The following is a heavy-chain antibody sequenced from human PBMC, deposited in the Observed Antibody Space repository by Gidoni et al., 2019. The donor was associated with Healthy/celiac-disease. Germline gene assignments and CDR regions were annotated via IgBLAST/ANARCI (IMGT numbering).Heavy chain of an antibody. CDR1: GFTFDDYA. Sequence: EVQLVESGGGLVQPGRSLRLSCAASGFTFDDYAMQWVRQAPGKGLEWVSGISWKSGSIGYADSVKGRFTISRDNAKNSLYLQMNSLRAEDTALYYCAKDIYDFWSGYSDWGQGTLVTVSS. D-gene: IGHD3-3*01. J-gene: IGHJ4*02. V-gene: IGHV3-9*01. CDR3: AKDIYDFWSGYSD. CDR2: ISWKSGSI.